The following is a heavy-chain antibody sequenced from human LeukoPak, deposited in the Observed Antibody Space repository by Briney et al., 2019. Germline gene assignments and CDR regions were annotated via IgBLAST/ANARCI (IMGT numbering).Heavy chain of an antibody. CDR2: ISAYNGNT. CDR3: ARDVDSSSNFDY. J-gene: IGHJ4*02. Sequence: GASVKVSCKASGYTFTSYGISWVRQAPGQGLEWMGWISAYNGNTNYAQKLQGRVTMTRDTSTSTVYMELSSLRSEDTAVYYCARDVDSSSNFDYWGQGTLVTVSS. D-gene: IGHD6-13*01. CDR1: GYTFTSYG. V-gene: IGHV1-18*01.